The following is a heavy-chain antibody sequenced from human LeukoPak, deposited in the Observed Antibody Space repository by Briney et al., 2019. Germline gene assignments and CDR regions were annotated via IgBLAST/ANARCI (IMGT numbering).Heavy chain of an antibody. CDR2: ISSSSSYT. D-gene: IGHD3-22*01. CDR1: GFTFSDYY. V-gene: IGHV3-11*06. J-gene: IGHJ4*02. CDR3: ARFHSSGYPYFDY. Sequence: GGSLRLSCAASGFTFSDYYMSWIRQAPGKGLEWVSYISSSSSYTNYADSVKGRFTISRDNAKNSLYLQMNSLRAEDTAVYYCARFHSSGYPYFDYWGQGTLVTASS.